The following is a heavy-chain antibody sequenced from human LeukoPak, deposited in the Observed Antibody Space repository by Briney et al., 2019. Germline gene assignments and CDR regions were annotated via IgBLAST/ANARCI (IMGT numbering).Heavy chain of an antibody. CDR1: GFTFSSYW. Sequence: GGSLRLSCAASGFTFSSYWMHWVRQAPGKGLGWVSRINSDGSSTNYADSVKGRFTISRDNAKNTLYLQMNSLRAEDTAVYYCARDRDSDYFDYWGQGTLVTVSS. CDR3: ARDRDSDYFDY. CDR2: INSDGSST. V-gene: IGHV3-74*01. J-gene: IGHJ4*02. D-gene: IGHD2-15*01.